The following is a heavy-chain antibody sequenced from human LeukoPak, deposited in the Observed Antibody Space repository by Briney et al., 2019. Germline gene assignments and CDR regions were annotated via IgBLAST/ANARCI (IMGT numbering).Heavy chain of an antibody. CDR2: IYSGGTT. D-gene: IGHD3-3*01. V-gene: IGHV3-53*01. CDR3: ARDKYDFWSGTFDN. CDR1: GFTVSSNY. J-gene: IGHJ4*02. Sequence: PGGSLRLSCAASGFTVSSNYMSWVRQAPGKGLEWVSVIYSGGTTYYADSVKGRFTISRDNSKNTLYLQMNSLRAEDTAVYYCARDKYDFWSGTFDNWGQGTLATISS.